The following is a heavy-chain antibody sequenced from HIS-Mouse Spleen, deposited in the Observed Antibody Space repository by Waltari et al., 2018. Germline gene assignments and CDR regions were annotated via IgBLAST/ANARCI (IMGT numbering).Heavy chain of an antibody. J-gene: IGHJ3*02. CDR1: GGSISSSSYY. CDR3: ARDRRFLSDAFDI. D-gene: IGHD3-10*01. V-gene: IGHV4-39*07. CDR2: IYYSGRT. Sequence: QLQLQESGPGLVKPSETLSLTCTVSGGSISSSSYYWGWIRQPPGKGLEWIGSIYYSGRTYYNPSLKSRVTISVDTSKNQFSLKLSSVTAADTAVYYCARDRRFLSDAFDIWGQGTMVTVSS.